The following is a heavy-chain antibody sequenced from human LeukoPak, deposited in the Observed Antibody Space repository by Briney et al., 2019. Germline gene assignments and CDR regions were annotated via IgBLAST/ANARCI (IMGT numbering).Heavy chain of an antibody. D-gene: IGHD3-3*01. CDR2: ISYDGSNK. CDR1: GFTFSSYA. V-gene: IGHV3-30-3*01. CDR3: ARDDDFWSAERYFDH. J-gene: IGHJ4*02. Sequence: PAGGSLRLSCAASGFTFSSYAMHWVRQAPGKGLEWVAVISYDGSNKYYADSVKGRFTISRDNSKNTLYLQMNSLRAEDTAVYYCARDDDFWSAERYFDHWGQGTLVTVSS.